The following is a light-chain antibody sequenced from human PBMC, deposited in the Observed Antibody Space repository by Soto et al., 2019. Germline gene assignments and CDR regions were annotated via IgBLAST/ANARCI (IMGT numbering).Light chain of an antibody. V-gene: IGKV1-39*01. CDR3: QQSFKTPYT. CDR1: QSSSIY. CDR2: AAS. J-gene: IGKJ2*01. Sequence: DIQMTQSPSSLSASVGDRVTITCRASQSSSIYLNWYQQKPGIAPKLLIYAASSLQSGVPSRFSGSGSATDFTLTISSLQPEDFATYYCQQSFKTPYTFGQGTKVEIK.